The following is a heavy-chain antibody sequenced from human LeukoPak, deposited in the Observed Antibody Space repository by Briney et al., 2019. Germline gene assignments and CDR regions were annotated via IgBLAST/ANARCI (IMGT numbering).Heavy chain of an antibody. CDR2: INHSGST. V-gene: IGHV4-34*01. Sequence: SETLSLTCAVYGGSFSGYYWSWIRQPPGKGLEWIGEINHSGSTNYNPSLKSRVTISVDTSKNQFSLKLSSVTAADTAVYYCARVPDYGDYVKLWFDPWGQGTLVTVSS. CDR1: GGSFSGYY. J-gene: IGHJ5*02. D-gene: IGHD4-17*01. CDR3: ARVPDYGDYVKLWFDP.